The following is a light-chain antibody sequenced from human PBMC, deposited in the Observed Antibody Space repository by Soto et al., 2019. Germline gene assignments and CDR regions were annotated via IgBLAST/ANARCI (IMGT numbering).Light chain of an antibody. Sequence: EIVLTQSPGTLSLSPGERATLSCRASHSVSSTYLAWYQQKPGQAPRLLIYGASSRATGIPDRFSGSGSGTDFTLTISRLEPEYFAVYYCQQDGSSPPYTFGQGTKLEIK. CDR2: GAS. CDR1: HSVSSTY. CDR3: QQDGSSPPYT. V-gene: IGKV3-20*01. J-gene: IGKJ2*01.